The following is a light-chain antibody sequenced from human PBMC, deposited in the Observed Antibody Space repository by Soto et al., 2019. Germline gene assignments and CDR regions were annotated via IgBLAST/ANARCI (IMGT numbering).Light chain of an antibody. CDR2: DVS. CDR3: SSYTSATTYV. CDR1: SSDVGAYNY. J-gene: IGLJ1*01. Sequence: QSVLTQPASVSGSPGQSITISCTGTSSDVGAYNYDSWYQQYPGEAPKVIIYDVSHRPAGVSNRFSGSKSGNTASLTISGLQTQDEADYYCSSYTSATTYVCGTGTKVTVL. V-gene: IGLV2-14*01.